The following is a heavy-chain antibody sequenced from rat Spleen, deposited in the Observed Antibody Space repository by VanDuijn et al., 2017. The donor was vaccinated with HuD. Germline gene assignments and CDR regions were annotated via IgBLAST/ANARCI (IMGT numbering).Heavy chain of an antibody. D-gene: IGHD1-11*01. CDR1: GSTFSDYN. Sequence: EVQLVESGGGLVQPGRSLKLSCVVSGSTFSDYNMAWVRQTPKKGLEWVASISTGGGNTYYRDSVKGRFTISRDNAKSTLYLQMDSLRSEDTATYYCARHYGGYSDYWGQGVMVTVSS. CDR2: ISTGGGNT. CDR3: ARHYGGYSDY. J-gene: IGHJ2*01. V-gene: IGHV5S23*01.